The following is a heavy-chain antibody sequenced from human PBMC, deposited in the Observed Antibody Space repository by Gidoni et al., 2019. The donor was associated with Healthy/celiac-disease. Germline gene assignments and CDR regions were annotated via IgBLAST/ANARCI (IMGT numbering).Heavy chain of an antibody. CDR1: GFTFSSYG. V-gene: IGHV3-30*18. J-gene: IGHJ6*03. D-gene: IGHD3-10*01. Sequence: QVQLVASGGGVVQPGRSLRLSCAASGFTFSSYGMNWVRQAPGKGLEWVAVISYDGSNKYYADSVKGRFTISRDNSKNTLYLQMNSLRAEDTAVYYCAKDGWVGLAYYYYYMDVWGKGTTVTVSS. CDR3: AKDGWVGLAYYYYYMDV. CDR2: ISYDGSNK.